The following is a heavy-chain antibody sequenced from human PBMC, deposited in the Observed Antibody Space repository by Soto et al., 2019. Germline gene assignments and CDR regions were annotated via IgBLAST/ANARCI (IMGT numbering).Heavy chain of an antibody. CDR1: GFIFRSYG. Sequence: PGGSLRLSXAATGFIFRSYGIHWVRQAPGKGLEWVAVISHDGSNAYYADAVNGRFTISRDNARNTVYLQMNSLRGEDTAVYYCAKQGIEVAGTDYFDYWGQGALVTVSS. V-gene: IGHV3-30*18. D-gene: IGHD6-19*01. J-gene: IGHJ4*02. CDR3: AKQGIEVAGTDYFDY. CDR2: ISHDGSNA.